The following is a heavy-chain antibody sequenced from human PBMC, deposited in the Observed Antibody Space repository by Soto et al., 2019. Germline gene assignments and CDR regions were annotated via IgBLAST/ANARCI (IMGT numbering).Heavy chain of an antibody. CDR1: GYTFTSYG. J-gene: IGHJ6*02. V-gene: IGHV1-18*01. CDR2: ISAYNGNT. Sequence: ASVKVSCKASGYTFTSYGISWVLQAPGQGLEWMGWISAYNGNTNYAQKLQGRVTMTTDTSTSTAYMELRSLRSDDTAVYYCAREITYYDFWSGYGPPYYYYGMDVWGQGTTVTVSS. D-gene: IGHD3-3*01. CDR3: AREITYYDFWSGYGPPYYYYGMDV.